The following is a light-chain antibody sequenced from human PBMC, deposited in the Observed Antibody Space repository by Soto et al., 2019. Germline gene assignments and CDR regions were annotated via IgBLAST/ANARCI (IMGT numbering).Light chain of an antibody. CDR3: QQYGSSPPFT. CDR1: QSVSRSS. Sequence: EIVLTQSPGTLSLSPGERATLSCRASQSVSRSSLAWYLQKPGQAPRLLIYGASSRATGIPDRLSGSGSGTGVTVTSSRVEPEDVAVYYWQQYGSSPPFTFGGGNKVEIK. CDR2: GAS. J-gene: IGKJ4*01. V-gene: IGKV3-20*01.